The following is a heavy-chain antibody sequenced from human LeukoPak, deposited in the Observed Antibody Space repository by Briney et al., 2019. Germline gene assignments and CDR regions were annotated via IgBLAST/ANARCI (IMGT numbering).Heavy chain of an antibody. Sequence: SETLSLTCTVSGGSISSGDYYGRWSRQPPGRGLEWIEYIYYSGSTYYNPSLKSRVTISVDTSKNQFSLKLSSVTAADTAVYFCARDLAYCGGDCYSQYNWFDPWGQGTLVTVSS. V-gene: IGHV4-30-4*01. CDR1: GGSISSGDYY. J-gene: IGHJ5*02. CDR3: ARDLAYCGGDCYSQYNWFDP. D-gene: IGHD2-21*02. CDR2: IYYSGST.